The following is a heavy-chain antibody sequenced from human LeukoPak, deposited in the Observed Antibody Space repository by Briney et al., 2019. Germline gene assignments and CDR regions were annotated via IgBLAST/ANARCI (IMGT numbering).Heavy chain of an antibody. J-gene: IGHJ4*02. CDR1: GYSISSGYH. V-gene: IGHV4-38-2*02. D-gene: IGHD6-25*01. CDR2: IYRSGST. Sequence: PSETLSLTCTVSGYSISSGYHWGWIRQPPGKGLEWIGNIYRSGSTYYNPSLRSRVTISVDTSKNQFSLKLSSVTAADTAVYYCARAGGVKTAALDLDYWGQGTLVTVSS. CDR3: ARAGGVKTAALDLDY.